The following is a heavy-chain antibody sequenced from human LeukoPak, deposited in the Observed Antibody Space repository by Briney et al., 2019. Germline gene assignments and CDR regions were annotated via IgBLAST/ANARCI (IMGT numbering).Heavy chain of an antibody. D-gene: IGHD6-13*01. V-gene: IGHV3-23*01. J-gene: IGHJ4*02. CDR3: ASGLQYSSSWFDFDY. Sequence: PGGSLRLSCAASGFTFSSYAMSWVRQAPGKGLEWVSAISGSGGSTYYADSVKGRFTISRDNSKNTLYLQMNSLRAEDTAVYYCASGLQYSSSWFDFDYWGQGTLVTVSS. CDR1: GFTFSSYA. CDR2: ISGSGGST.